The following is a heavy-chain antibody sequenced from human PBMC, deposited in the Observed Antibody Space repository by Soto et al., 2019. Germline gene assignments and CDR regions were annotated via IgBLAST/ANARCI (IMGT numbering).Heavy chain of an antibody. CDR2: IYYSGST. Sequence: SETLSLTCTVSGGSISSGRYYWGWIRQPPGKGLEWIGSIYYSGSTYYNPSLKSRVTISVDTSKNQFSLKLSSVTAADTAVYYCARHDFDVVNNWFDPWGQGTLSPSP. CDR3: ARHDFDVVNNWFDP. CDR1: GGSISSGRYY. D-gene: IGHD3-3*01. V-gene: IGHV4-39*01. J-gene: IGHJ5*02.